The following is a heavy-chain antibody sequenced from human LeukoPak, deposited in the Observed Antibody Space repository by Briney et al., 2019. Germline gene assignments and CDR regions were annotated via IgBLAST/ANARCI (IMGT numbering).Heavy chain of an antibody. CDR1: GFIFSSYA. CDR3: AKAPRISKHAFDI. V-gene: IGHV3-23*01. D-gene: IGHD2-15*01. CDR2: ISGSGGST. J-gene: IGHJ3*02. Sequence: GGSLRLSCAASGFIFSSYAMSWVRQAPGRGLEWVSAISGSGGSTYYADSVKGRFTISRDNSKNTLYLQMNSLRAEDTAVYYCAKAPRISKHAFDIWGQGTMVTVSS.